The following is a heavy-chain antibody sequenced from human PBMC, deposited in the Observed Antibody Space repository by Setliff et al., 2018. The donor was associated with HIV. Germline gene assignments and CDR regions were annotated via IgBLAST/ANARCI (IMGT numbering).Heavy chain of an antibody. Sequence: SETLSLTCAVYGGSFSGYYWSWIRQPPGKGLEWIGEINHSGSTNYNPSLKSRVTISVDTSKNQFSLKLSSVTAADTAVYYCARIPRRGRYCSGGSCYSRYGMDVWGQGTTVTAP. V-gene: IGHV4-34*01. D-gene: IGHD2-15*01. CDR3: ARIPRRGRYCSGGSCYSRYGMDV. J-gene: IGHJ6*02. CDR2: INHSGST. CDR1: GGSFSGYY.